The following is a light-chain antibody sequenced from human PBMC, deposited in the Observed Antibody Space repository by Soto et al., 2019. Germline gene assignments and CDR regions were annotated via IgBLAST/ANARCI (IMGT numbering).Light chain of an antibody. CDR2: DIN. V-gene: IGLV2-14*03. CDR1: NSDVGAYIY. Sequence: QSVLTQPASVSGSPGQSITISCTGTNSDVGAYIYVSWYQQHPGKAPKLMVYDINNRPSGVSNRFSDSKSANTASLTISGLQADDEADYYCVSFTTKSSYVFGTGTKVTVL. J-gene: IGLJ1*01. CDR3: VSFTTKSSYV.